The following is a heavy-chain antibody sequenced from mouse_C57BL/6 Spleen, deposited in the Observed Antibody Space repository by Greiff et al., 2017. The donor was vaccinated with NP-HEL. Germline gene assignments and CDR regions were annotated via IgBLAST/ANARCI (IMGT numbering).Heavy chain of an antibody. J-gene: IGHJ4*01. Sequence: VQLQQSGPELVKPGASVKISCKASGYTFTDYYMNWVKQSHGKSLEWIGDINPNNGGTSYNQKFKGKATLTVDKSSSTAYMELRSLTSEDSAVYYCARGDPVVADYAMDYWGQGTSVTVSS. CDR2: INPNNGGT. CDR1: GYTFTDYY. CDR3: ARGDPVVADYAMDY. D-gene: IGHD1-1*01. V-gene: IGHV1-26*01.